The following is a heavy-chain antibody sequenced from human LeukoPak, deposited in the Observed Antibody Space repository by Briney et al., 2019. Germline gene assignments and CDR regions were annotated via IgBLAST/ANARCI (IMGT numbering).Heavy chain of an antibody. D-gene: IGHD3-16*01. V-gene: IGHV3-48*04. Sequence: GGSLRLSCAASGFTFSTYSMNWVRQAPGKGLEWVSYISPSSSTIYYADFVKGRFTISRDNAKNSLYLQVNSLRGEDTAVYYCARGGRRFWGQGTLVTVSS. J-gene: IGHJ4*02. CDR3: ARGGRRF. CDR2: ISPSSSTI. CDR1: GFTFSTYS.